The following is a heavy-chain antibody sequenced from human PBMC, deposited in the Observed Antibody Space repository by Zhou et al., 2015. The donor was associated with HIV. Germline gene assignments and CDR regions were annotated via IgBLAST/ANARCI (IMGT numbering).Heavy chain of an antibody. J-gene: IGHJ4*02. CDR1: GYTFSSYD. Sequence: QVQLVQSGAEVKKPGASVKVSCKASGYTFSSYDINWVRQATGQGLEWMGWMNPNSGNTGSAQKFQGRVTMTRNTSTSTVYMELSSLRAEDTAVYFCARVQLQTWVDHWGQGTLVTVSS. V-gene: IGHV1-8*01. D-gene: IGHD1-1*01. CDR3: ARVQLQTWVDH. CDR2: MNPNSGNT.